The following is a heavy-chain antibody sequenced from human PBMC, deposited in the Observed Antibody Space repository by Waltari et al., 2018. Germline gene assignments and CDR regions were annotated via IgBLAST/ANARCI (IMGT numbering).Heavy chain of an antibody. V-gene: IGHV3-23*01. D-gene: IGHD3-22*01. CDR1: GFTFSNYA. CDR2: ISGSGDGT. J-gene: IGHJ4*02. CDR3: AKGDYYDSSAYYYSYFDY. Sequence: EVQLLESGGGLVQPGGSLRLSCAASGFTFSNYAMSWVRQAPGKGLAWVSTISGSGDGTYYADSVKGRFTISRDNSKNTLYLLMNSLRAEDTAVYYCAKGDYYDSSAYYYSYFDYWGQGTLVTVSS.